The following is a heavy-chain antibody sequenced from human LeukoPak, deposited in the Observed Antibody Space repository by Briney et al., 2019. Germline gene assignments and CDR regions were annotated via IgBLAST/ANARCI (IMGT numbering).Heavy chain of an antibody. V-gene: IGHV4-31*03. J-gene: IGHJ6*02. CDR1: GGSISSGGYY. CDR3: ARSKADYDILTGYPRYYYYGMDV. CDR2: IHYSGST. Sequence: PSQTLSLTCTVSGGSISSGGYYWSWIRQHPGKGLEWIGYIHYSGSTYYNPSLKSRVTISVDTSKNQFSLKLSSVTAADTAVYYCARSKADYDILTGYPRYYYYGMDVWGQGTTVTVSS. D-gene: IGHD3-9*01.